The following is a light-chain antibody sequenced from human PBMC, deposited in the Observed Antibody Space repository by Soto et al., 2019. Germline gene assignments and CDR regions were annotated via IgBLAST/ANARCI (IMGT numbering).Light chain of an antibody. V-gene: IGLV2-8*01. CDR1: SSDVGKYDY. Sequence: QSALTQPPSASGSPGQSVTISCTGTSSDVGKYDYVSWFQHHPGKAPKLIIYEVTKRPSGVPDRFSGSKSGNTASLTVSGLQTEDEADYYCGSHAGNSNLVFGGGTKVTVL. J-gene: IGLJ3*02. CDR2: EVT. CDR3: GSHAGNSNLV.